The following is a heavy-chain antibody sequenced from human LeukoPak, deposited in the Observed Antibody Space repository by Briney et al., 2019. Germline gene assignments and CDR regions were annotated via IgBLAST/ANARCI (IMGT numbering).Heavy chain of an antibody. CDR2: IIPILGIA. J-gene: IGHJ4*02. V-gene: IGHV1-69*04. D-gene: IGHD5-18*01. CDR1: GGTFSSYA. CDR3: ARDRGYSYGRFDY. Sequence: SVKVPCKASGGTFSSYAISWVRQAPGQGLEWMGRIIPILGIANYAQKFQGRVTITADKSTSTAYMELSSLRSEDTAVYYCARDRGYSYGRFDYWGQGTLVTVSS.